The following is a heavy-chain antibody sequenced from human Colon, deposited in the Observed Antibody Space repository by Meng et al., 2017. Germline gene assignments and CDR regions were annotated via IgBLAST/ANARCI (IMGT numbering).Heavy chain of an antibody. J-gene: IGHJ4*02. Sequence: QVPLQESGPGLVKPSQTLSLPCTVSGGSISTGGYYWSWIRQLPGKGLEWIGYIYYSGSTYYNPSLRSLVSISVDTSKNQFSLRLTSVTAADTAVYYCARVRRSGDDFDYWGQGTLVTVSS. CDR1: GGSISTGGYY. CDR3: ARVRRSGDDFDY. CDR2: IYYSGST. D-gene: IGHD1-26*01. V-gene: IGHV4-31*01.